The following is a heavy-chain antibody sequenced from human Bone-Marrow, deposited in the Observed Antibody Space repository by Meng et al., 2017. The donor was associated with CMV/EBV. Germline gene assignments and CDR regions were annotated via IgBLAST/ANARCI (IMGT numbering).Heavy chain of an antibody. J-gene: IGHJ5*02. D-gene: IGHD2-2*01. CDR3: ARDRGGYCSSTSCYPDP. CDR2: ISAYNGNT. Sequence: ASVKVSCKASGGTFSSYPFSWVRQAPGQGLEWMGWISAYNGNTNYAQKLQGRVTMTTDTSTSTAYMELRSLRSDDTAVYYCARDRGGYCSSTSCYPDPWGQGTLVTVSS. V-gene: IGHV1-18*01. CDR1: GGTFSSYP.